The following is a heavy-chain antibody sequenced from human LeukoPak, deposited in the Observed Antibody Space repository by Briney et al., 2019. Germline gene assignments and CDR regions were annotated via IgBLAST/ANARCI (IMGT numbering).Heavy chain of an antibody. D-gene: IGHD3-10*01. CDR2: ISSGGNT. Sequence: GGSLRLSCAASGFIVSSNYMSWVRQAPGKGLEWVSVISSGGNTYYADSVKGRFTISRDNSKNTVFLQMNSLRAEDTAVYYCASANMVRGETDYWGQGTLVTVSS. J-gene: IGHJ4*02. CDR3: ASANMVRGETDY. CDR1: GFIVSSNY. V-gene: IGHV3-53*01.